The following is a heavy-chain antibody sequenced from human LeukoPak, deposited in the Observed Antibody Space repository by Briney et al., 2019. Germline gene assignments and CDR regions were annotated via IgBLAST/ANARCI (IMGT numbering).Heavy chain of an antibody. CDR1: GGSFSGYY. CDR2: INHSGST. V-gene: IGHV4-34*01. Sequence: SETLSLTCAVYGGSFSGYYWSWIRQPPGKGLEWIGEINHSGSTNYNPSLKSRVTISVDTSKNQFSLKLSSVPAADTAVYYCARGESYYDFWSGYPPGWFDPWGQGTLVTVSS. CDR3: ARGESYYDFWSGYPPGWFDP. J-gene: IGHJ5*02. D-gene: IGHD3-3*01.